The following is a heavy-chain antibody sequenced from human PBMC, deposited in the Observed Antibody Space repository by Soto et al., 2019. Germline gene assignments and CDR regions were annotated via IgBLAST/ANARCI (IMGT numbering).Heavy chain of an antibody. D-gene: IGHD2-15*01. V-gene: IGHV4-34*01. Sequence: PSETLSLTCAVYGGSFSGYYWSWIRQPPGEGLEWIGEINHSGSTNYNPILKSRVTISVDTSKNQFSLRLSSVTAADTAVYYCARGHRDSAALRPARWFDPWGQGTLVTVSS. J-gene: IGHJ5*02. CDR2: INHSGST. CDR1: GGSFSGYY. CDR3: ARGHRDSAALRPARWFDP.